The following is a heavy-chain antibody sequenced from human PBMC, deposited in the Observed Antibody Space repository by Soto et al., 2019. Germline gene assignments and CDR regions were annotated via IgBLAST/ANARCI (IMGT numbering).Heavy chain of an antibody. J-gene: IGHJ6*02. V-gene: IGHV3-30*18. CDR2: ISYDGSNK. CDR3: AKDLLRPGRAYGMDV. Sequence: QVQLVESGGGVVQPGRSLRLSCAASGFTFSSYGMHGVRQAPGKGLEWVAAISYDGSNKYYADSVKGRFTISRDNSKNTLKLQMNSLRAEDTAVYYCAKDLLRPGRAYGMDVWGQGTTGTVSS. CDR1: GFTFSSYG.